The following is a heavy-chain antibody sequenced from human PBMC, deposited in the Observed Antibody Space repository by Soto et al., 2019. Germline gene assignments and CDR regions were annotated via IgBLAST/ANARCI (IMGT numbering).Heavy chain of an antibody. CDR2: IYYSGST. D-gene: IGHD4-17*01. CDR1: GGSISSYY. CDR3: ARVGIDDYGDYFDY. J-gene: IGHJ4*02. Sequence: SETLSLTCTVSGGSISSYYWSWIRQPPGKGLEWIGYIYYSGSTNYNPSLKSRVTISVDTSKNQFSLKLSSVTAADAAVYYCARVGIDDYGDYFDYWGQGTLVTVSS. V-gene: IGHV4-59*01.